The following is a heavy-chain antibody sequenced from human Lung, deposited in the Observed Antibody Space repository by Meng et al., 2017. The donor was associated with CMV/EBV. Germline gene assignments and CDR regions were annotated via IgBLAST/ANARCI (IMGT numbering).Heavy chain of an antibody. V-gene: IGHV3-7*01. D-gene: IGHD5-24*01. CDR2: INPDGSEK. J-gene: IGHJ6*02. CDR3: ARDWRTGYTHSMDV. CDR1: GFTFSAYK. Sequence: GGSLRLXCAASGFTFSAYKMSWVRQAPGKGLEWAATINPDGSEKYYVESLKGRFTISRDNAKDSLFLQMDSLRAEDTAMYFCARDWRTGYTHSMDVWGQGTTVTVSS.